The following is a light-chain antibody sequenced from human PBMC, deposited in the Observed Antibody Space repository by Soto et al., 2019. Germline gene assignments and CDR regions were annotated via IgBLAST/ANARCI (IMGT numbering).Light chain of an antibody. V-gene: IGKV3-15*01. CDR1: QSFIRV. CDR2: GAS. Sequence: EVMMTQSPATLSVSAGERATLSCRAGQSFIRVLACYQQKPGPAPRLLIYGASTRATGIPARFSGSGSGTEFTLTISSLQSEDFAVYYCQQYNNWPWTFGQGTKVDI. CDR3: QQYNNWPWT. J-gene: IGKJ1*01.